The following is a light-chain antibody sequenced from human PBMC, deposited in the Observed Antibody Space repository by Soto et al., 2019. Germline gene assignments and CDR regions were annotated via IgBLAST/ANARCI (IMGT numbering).Light chain of an antibody. J-gene: IGKJ3*01. CDR2: GAS. V-gene: IGKV3D-15*01. CDR1: QSVSSN. CDR3: QQYNNWPFT. Sequence: EIVMTQSPATLSVSPGERATLSCRASQSVSSNLAWYQQKPGQVPRLLIYGASTRATGIPARFSGSGSGPAFTLNISSLQSEDFAVCYCQQYNNWPFTFGPGTKVDIK.